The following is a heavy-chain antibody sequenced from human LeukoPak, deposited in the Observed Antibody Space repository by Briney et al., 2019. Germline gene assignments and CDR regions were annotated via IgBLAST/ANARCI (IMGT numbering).Heavy chain of an antibody. Sequence: ETLSLTCTVSDDSITMYYWTWIRQPPGKGLEWIGYVDHTGSTKFNPSLNGRVSISRDTSKNFFSLRLRSVTAADTAVYFCARGRVSSSTWYSTYYYFFYMDFWGKGTTVTVSS. CDR3: ARGRVSSSTWYSTYYYFFYMDF. CDR2: VDHTGST. V-gene: IGHV4-59*01. D-gene: IGHD6-13*01. J-gene: IGHJ6*03. CDR1: DDSITMYY.